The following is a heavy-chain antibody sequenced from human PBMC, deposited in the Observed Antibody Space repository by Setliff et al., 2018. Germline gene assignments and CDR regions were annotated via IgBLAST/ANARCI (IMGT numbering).Heavy chain of an antibody. CDR1: GYTFTNYP. CDR2: INRGSGDT. Sequence: ASVKVSCKASGYTFTNYPIHWVRQAPGQRLEWMGWINRGSGDTKYSRKFQGRVTITRDTSASTAYMELSRLTYEDTAVYFCAREEVEPLSMTSYYYYMDVWGRGTTVTVSS. D-gene: IGHD1-1*01. V-gene: IGHV1-3*01. CDR3: AREEVEPLSMTSYYYYMDV. J-gene: IGHJ6*03.